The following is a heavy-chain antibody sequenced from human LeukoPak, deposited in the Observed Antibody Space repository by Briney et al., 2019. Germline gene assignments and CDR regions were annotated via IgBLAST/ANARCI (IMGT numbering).Heavy chain of an antibody. Sequence: GASVKVSCKASGGTFSGYAISWVRQAPGQGLEWMGRIIPILGIANYAQRFQGRVTITADKSTSTAYMELSSLRSEDTAVYYCAGVEMATMGFDYWGQGTLVTVSS. CDR1: GGTFSGYA. J-gene: IGHJ4*02. CDR2: IIPILGIA. D-gene: IGHD5-24*01. CDR3: AGVEMATMGFDY. V-gene: IGHV1-69*04.